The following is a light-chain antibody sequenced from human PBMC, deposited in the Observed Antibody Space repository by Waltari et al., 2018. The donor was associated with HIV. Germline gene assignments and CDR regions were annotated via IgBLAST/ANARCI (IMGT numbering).Light chain of an antibody. Sequence: QTVVTQEPSLTVSPGGTVTLTCASNTGAVTSGHYPNWFQQKPGQAPRALIYSTNNKHSWTPARVSGSLLGGKAALTLSGVQPEDEAEYYCLLYYDGVRVFGGGTKLTVL. CDR1: TGAVTSGHY. J-gene: IGLJ3*02. CDR3: LLYYDGVRV. CDR2: STN. V-gene: IGLV7-43*01.